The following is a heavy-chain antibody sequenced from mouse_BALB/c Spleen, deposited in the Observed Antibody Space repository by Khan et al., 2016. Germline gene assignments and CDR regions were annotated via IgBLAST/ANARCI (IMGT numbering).Heavy chain of an antibody. Sequence: EVQLQESGPGLVKPSQSLSLTCTVTGYSITSDYAWNWIRQFPGNKLEWMGYISYSGSTSYNPSLKSRISITRDTSKNQFFLQLNSVTTEDTDTYYCARNGNRYESTWFAYWGQGTLVTVSA. CDR1: GYSITSDYA. CDR2: ISYSGST. V-gene: IGHV3-2*02. J-gene: IGHJ3*01. CDR3: ARNGNRYESTWFAY. D-gene: IGHD2-14*01.